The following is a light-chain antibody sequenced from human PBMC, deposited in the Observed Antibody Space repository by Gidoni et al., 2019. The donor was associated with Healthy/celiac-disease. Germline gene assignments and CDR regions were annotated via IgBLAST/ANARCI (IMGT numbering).Light chain of an antibody. CDR1: QSVSSY. Sequence: ELVLTQSPATLSLSPGERATLPCRAIQSVSSYLAWYQQKPGQAPRLLIYDASKSATGIPDRFSGRGARTDITLTSSSLEAEDFAVYCWQQSSNWRLFGGGTKVEIK. CDR3: QQSSNWRL. CDR2: DAS. V-gene: IGKV3-11*01. J-gene: IGKJ4*01.